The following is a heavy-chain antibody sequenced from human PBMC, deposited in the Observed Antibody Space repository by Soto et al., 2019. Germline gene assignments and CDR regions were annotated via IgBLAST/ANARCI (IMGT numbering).Heavy chain of an antibody. CDR3: ARADPDASVGY. J-gene: IGHJ4*02. V-gene: IGHV4-59*01. CDR2: ISYSGRT. CDR1: GGSMSSYY. Sequence: XTLSLPCTVSGGSMSSYYWTWLRQSPGRGLEWIGYISYSGRTYYNTSIKSRVTISADTSKNQFSLRMKYMIAADTAVYYCARADPDASVGYWGQGNLVTVSA. D-gene: IGHD2-15*01.